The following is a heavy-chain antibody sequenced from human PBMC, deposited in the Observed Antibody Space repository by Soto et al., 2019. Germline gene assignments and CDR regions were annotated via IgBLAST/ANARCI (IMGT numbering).Heavy chain of an antibody. J-gene: IGHJ4*02. CDR1: GGSISSYY. CDR3: ASLDPAADREFDY. Sequence: SETLSLTCTVSGGSISSYYWSWIRQPPGKGLEWIGYIYYSGSTNYNPSLKSRVTISVDTSKNQFSLKLSSVTAADTAVYYCASLDPAADREFDYWGQGTLVTVSS. V-gene: IGHV4-59*01. CDR2: IYYSGST. D-gene: IGHD6-13*01.